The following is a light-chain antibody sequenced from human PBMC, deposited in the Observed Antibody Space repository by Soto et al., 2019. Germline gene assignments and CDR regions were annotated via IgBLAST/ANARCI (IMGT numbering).Light chain of an antibody. J-gene: IGKJ1*01. Sequence: DIQMTQSPSTLSASVGDRVIITCRASQTIYSWLAWYQQKPGKAPKLLIYKASSLESGAPPRFSGSGSGTEFTLTISSLQPDASATYYCQQYNSYSLTFGQGTKVEIK. V-gene: IGKV1-5*03. CDR3: QQYNSYSLT. CDR2: KAS. CDR1: QTIYSW.